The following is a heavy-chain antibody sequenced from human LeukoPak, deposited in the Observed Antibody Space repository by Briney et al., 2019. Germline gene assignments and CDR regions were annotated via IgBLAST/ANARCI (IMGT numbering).Heavy chain of an antibody. CDR2: IYYSGST. CDR1: GGSISSSSYY. D-gene: IGHD3-22*01. CDR3: ARALRITMIVVVITYFDY. Sequence: PSETLSLTCTVSGGSISSSSYYWGWIRQPPGKGLEWIGSIYYSGSTYYNPSLKSRVTISVDTSKNQFSLKLSSVTAADTAVYYCARALRITMIVVVITYFDYWGQGTLVTVSS. J-gene: IGHJ4*02. V-gene: IGHV4-39*01.